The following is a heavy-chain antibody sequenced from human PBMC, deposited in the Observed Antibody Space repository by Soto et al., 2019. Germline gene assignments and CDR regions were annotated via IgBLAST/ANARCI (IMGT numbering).Heavy chain of an antibody. CDR1: GFTFSSAW. J-gene: IGHJ4*02. Sequence: GGSLRLSCAASGFTFSSAWMNWVRQTPGKGLKRVGRIKSKVDGGTTDYAAPVKGRFSISRDDSQNTLYLQMNSLKTEDTAVYFCTGDPPTGSPGIDYWGQGTLVTVSS. V-gene: IGHV3-15*07. CDR3: TGDPPTGSPGIDY. D-gene: IGHD2-15*01. CDR2: IKSKVDGGTT.